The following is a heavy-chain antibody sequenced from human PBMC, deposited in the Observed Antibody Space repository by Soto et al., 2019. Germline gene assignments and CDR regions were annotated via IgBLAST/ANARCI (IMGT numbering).Heavy chain of an antibody. Sequence: GGSLRLSCAASGFTFSSYSMNWVRQAPGKGLEWVSYISSSSSTIYYAESVKGRFTISRDKAKNSLFRQMNSLRDEDTAVYYCAREYAERVGANPSYYYYAMDVWGQGTTVTVSS. CDR2: ISSSSSTI. D-gene: IGHD1-26*01. CDR1: GFTFSSYS. V-gene: IGHV3-48*02. CDR3: AREYAERVGANPSYYYYAMDV. J-gene: IGHJ6*02.